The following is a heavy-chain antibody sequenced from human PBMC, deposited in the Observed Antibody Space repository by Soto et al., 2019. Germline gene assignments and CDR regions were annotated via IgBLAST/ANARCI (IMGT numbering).Heavy chain of an antibody. J-gene: IGHJ4*02. CDR2: INPSGGST. CDR1: GYTFTSYY. CDR3: ARDGYCSSTSCYVQFDY. D-gene: IGHD2-2*01. Sequence: GSVKVSCKASGYTFTSYYMHWVRQAPGQGLEWMGIINPSGGSTSYAQKFQGRVTMTRDTSTSTVYMELSSLRSEDTAVYYCARDGYCSSTSCYVQFDYWGQGTLVTVSS. V-gene: IGHV1-46*03.